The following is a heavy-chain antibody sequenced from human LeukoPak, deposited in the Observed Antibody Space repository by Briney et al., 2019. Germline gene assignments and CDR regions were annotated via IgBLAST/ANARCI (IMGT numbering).Heavy chain of an antibody. J-gene: IGHJ4*02. D-gene: IGHD6-19*01. V-gene: IGHV1-18*01. CDR3: ARDGCSSGWYSTTHDY. CDR1: GYTFTSYG. CDR2: ISAYDGNT. Sequence: ASVKVSCKASGYTFTSYGISWVRQAPGQGLEWMGWISAYDGNTNYAQKLQGRVTMTTDTSTSTAYMELRSLRSDDTAVYYCARDGCSSGWYSTTHDYWGQGTLVTVSS.